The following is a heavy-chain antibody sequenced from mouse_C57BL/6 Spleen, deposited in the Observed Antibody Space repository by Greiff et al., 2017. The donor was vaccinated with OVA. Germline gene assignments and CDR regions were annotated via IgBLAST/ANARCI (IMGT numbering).Heavy chain of an antibody. Sequence: EVHLVESGPGLAKPSQTLSLTCSVTGYSITSDYWNWIRKFPGNKLEYMGYISYSGSTYYNPSLKSRISITRDTSKNQYYLQLNSVTTEDTATYYCARRRDSYDYPDWYFDVWGTGTTVTVSS. CDR3: ARRRDSYDYPDWYFDV. J-gene: IGHJ1*03. D-gene: IGHD2-4*01. CDR2: ISYSGST. V-gene: IGHV3-8*01. CDR1: GYSITSDY.